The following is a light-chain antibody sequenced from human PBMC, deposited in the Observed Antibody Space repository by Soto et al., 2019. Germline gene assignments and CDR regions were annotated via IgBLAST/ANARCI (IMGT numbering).Light chain of an antibody. V-gene: IGKV3-20*01. J-gene: IGKJ3*01. CDR3: QQYGSSLFA. CDR1: QSVSSSY. Sequence: EIVLTQSPGTLSLSPGERATLSCRASQSVSSSYLAWYQQKPGQAPRLLIYGASNSATGIPDRLSGSGLGTDFTVTISGLEREDFAVYYCQQYGSSLFAFGPGTKVDI. CDR2: GAS.